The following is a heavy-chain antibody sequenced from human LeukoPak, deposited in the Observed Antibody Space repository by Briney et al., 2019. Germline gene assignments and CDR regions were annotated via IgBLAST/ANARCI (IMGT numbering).Heavy chain of an antibody. Sequence: GGSLRLSCEVSGFTFSSYAIHWVRQAPGKGLEWVAVISHDGSNQHFADSVKGRFTISRDNSKDTLYLHMNSLSAEDTAIYYCARRGHGYGSPFDYWGQGTLVTVSS. CDR1: GFTFSSYA. J-gene: IGHJ4*02. D-gene: IGHD5-18*01. V-gene: IGHV3-30-3*01. CDR2: ISHDGSNQ. CDR3: ARRGHGYGSPFDY.